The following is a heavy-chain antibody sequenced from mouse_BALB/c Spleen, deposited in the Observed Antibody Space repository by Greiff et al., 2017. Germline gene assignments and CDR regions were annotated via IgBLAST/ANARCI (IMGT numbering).Heavy chain of an antibody. D-gene: IGHD2-2*01. CDR1: GYTFTSYW. V-gene: IGHV1-7*01. CDR2: INPSTGYT. CDR3: ARWLQGMDY. J-gene: IGHJ4*01. Sequence: QVQLQQSGAELAKPGASVKMSCKASGYTFTSYWMHWVKQRPGQGLEWIGYINPSTGYTEYNQKFKDKATLTADKSSSTAYMQLSSLTSEDSAVYYCARWLQGMDYWGQGTSVTVSS.